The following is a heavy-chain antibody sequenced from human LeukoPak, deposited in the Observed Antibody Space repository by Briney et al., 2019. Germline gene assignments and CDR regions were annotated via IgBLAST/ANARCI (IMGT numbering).Heavy chain of an antibody. CDR1: GGSISSGDYY. CDR2: IYYSGST. D-gene: IGHD3-10*01. Sequence: PSETLSLTCTVSGGSISSGDYYWSWIRQPPGKGLEWIGYIYYSGSTYYNPSLKSRVTISVDTSKNQFSLKLSSVTAADTAVYYCARIIWFGTYYFDYWGQGTLVTVSS. J-gene: IGHJ4*02. V-gene: IGHV4-30-4*01. CDR3: ARIIWFGTYYFDY.